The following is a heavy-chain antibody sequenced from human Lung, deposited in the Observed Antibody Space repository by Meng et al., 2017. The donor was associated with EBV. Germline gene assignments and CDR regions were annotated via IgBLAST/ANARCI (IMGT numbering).Heavy chain of an antibody. CDR3: ARLYRGGWYL. CDR2: INRSGST. CDR1: GGPFSTYY. J-gene: IGHJ4*02. Sequence: VHVQVWGAGIVQHSEPLSLPCALCGGPFSTYYWSWIRQPPGKGLEWIGEINRSGSTNYNPSLKSRLTVSMDTSKNQFSLKLSSVTAADTAVYYCARLYRGGWYLWGRGTLVTVSS. V-gene: IGHV4-34*01. D-gene: IGHD6-19*01.